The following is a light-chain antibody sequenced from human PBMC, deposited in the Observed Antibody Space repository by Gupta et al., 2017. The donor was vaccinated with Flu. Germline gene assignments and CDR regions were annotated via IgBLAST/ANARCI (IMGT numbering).Light chain of an antibody. J-gene: IGLJ1*01. CDR3: SSYTISSTYV. Sequence: STLTQPPSVSGSPGQSVTISFTGTSSDIGSYNRVSWYQQPPSTAPKLMIYEVSNRPSGVPDRFSGSQSDNTASLTISGLQAEDEADYYCSSYTISSTYVFGSGTKFTVL. V-gene: IGLV2-18*02. CDR1: SSDIGSYNR. CDR2: EVS.